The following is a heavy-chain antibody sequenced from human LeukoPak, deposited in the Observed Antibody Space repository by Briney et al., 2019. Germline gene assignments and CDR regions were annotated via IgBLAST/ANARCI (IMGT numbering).Heavy chain of an antibody. CDR1: GGTFSSYA. V-gene: IGHV1-69*13. D-gene: IGHD4-17*01. CDR3: ARPYGDYVHNAEYFQR. Sequence: HWASVKVSCKASGGTFSSYAISWVRQAPGQGLEWMGGIIPIFGTANYAQKFQGRVTITADESTSTAYMELSSLRSEDTAVYYCARPYGDYVHNAEYFQRWGQGTLVTAS. CDR2: IIPIFGTA. J-gene: IGHJ1*01.